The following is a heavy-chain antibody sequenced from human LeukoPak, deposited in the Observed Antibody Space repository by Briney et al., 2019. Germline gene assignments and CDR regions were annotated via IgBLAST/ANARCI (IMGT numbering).Heavy chain of an antibody. J-gene: IGHJ6*03. V-gene: IGHV1-2*02. CDR1: GYTFTGYY. CDR2: INPNSGGT. D-gene: IGHD3-10*01. CDR3: ARSYGSGNYYMDV. Sequence: ASVKVSCKASGYTFTGYYMHWVRQAPGQGLEWMGWINPNSGGTNYAQKFQGRVAMTRDTSISTAYMELSRLRSDDTAVYYCARSYGSGNYYMDVWGKGTTVTVSS.